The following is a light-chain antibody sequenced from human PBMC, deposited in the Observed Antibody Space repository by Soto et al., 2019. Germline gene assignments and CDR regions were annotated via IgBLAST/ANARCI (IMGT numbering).Light chain of an antibody. CDR1: SSDVGGYNY. CDR2: EVS. J-gene: IGLJ1*01. Sequence: QSALTQPASVSGSPGQSITISCTGTSSDVGGYNYVSWYQQHPGKAPKLIIYEVSNRPSGVSNRFSGSKSGNTASLTISGLQAEDEADYYCNSYTSKSTGVFGTGTKQTVL. V-gene: IGLV2-14*01. CDR3: NSYTSKSTGV.